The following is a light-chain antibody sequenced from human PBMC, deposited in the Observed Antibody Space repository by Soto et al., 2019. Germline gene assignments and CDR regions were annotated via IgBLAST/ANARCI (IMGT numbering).Light chain of an antibody. Sequence: EIVLTQSPRTLSLSPGERATLSCRASQSLRSTSLAWYQQKPGQAPRLLISGASTRAADIPDRFSGSGSGTDFTLTIGRLEPEDLAVYYCQQYDSSPRTFGQGSMVDI. CDR2: GAS. CDR1: QSLRSTS. J-gene: IGKJ1*01. CDR3: QQYDSSPRT. V-gene: IGKV3-20*01.